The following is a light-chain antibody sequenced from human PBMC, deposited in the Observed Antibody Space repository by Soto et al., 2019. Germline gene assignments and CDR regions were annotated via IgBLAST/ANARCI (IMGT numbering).Light chain of an antibody. CDR1: QSVSSY. J-gene: IGKJ1*01. V-gene: IGKV3-20*01. CDR2: GAS. Sequence: IVMTQSPATLSVSPCERGTLSCRASQSVSSYLAWYQQKPGQAPRLLIYGASSRATGIPDRFSGSGSGTDFTLTISRLEPEDFAVYYCQQYGSSPRTFGQGTKVDIK. CDR3: QQYGSSPRT.